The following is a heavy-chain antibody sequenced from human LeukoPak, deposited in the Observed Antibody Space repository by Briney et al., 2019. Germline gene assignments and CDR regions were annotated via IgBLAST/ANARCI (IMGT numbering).Heavy chain of an antibody. V-gene: IGHV1-46*01. CDR2: INPSGGST. CDR3: ATKVLRSGYTYGFGNY. D-gene: IGHD5-18*01. CDR1: GYTFTSYY. J-gene: IGHJ4*02. Sequence: ASVKVSCKASGYTFTSYYMHWVRQAPGQGLECMGIINPSGGSTSYAQKFQGRVTMTEDTSTDTAYMELSSLRSEDTAVYYCATKVLRSGYTYGFGNYWGQGTLVTVSS.